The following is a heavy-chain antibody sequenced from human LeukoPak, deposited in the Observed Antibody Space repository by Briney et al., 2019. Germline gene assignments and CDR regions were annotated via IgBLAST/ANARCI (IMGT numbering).Heavy chain of an antibody. CDR3: ARAGDYYDSSGYVYFDY. D-gene: IGHD3-22*01. V-gene: IGHV1-46*01. CDR1: GYTFTSYY. CDR2: INPSGGST. J-gene: IGHJ4*02. Sequence: ASVKVSCKASGYTFTSYYMHWVRQAPGQGLEWMGIINPSGGSTSYAQKFQGRVTMTRDMSTSTVYMELSSLRSEDTAVYYCARAGDYYDSSGYVYFDYWGQGTLVTVSS.